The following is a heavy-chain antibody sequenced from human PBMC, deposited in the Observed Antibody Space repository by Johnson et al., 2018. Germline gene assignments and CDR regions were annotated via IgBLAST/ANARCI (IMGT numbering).Heavy chain of an antibody. CDR1: GFSFSTYS. CDR2: ISNDGSNQ. Sequence: QVQLVQSGGGVVQPGTSLRLSCAASGFSFSTYSMHWVRQPPGKGLEGVAVISNDGSNQYYPDSVKGRFTISRDNFRSTLYLQLNSLPDEDTALYYCAIDKSVYYYYCMDVWGHGTTVAVSS. V-gene: IGHV3-30-3*01. CDR3: AIDKSVYYYYCMDV. J-gene: IGHJ6*02.